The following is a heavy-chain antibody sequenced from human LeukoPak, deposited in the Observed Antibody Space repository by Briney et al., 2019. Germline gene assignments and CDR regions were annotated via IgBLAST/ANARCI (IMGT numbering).Heavy chain of an antibody. CDR1: GXXIXXYH. J-gene: IGHJ4*02. V-gene: IGHV4-59*01. D-gene: IGHD1-26*01. CDR2: FSYSGST. CDR3: ARMYSGTSYYFDF. Sequence: SETLSLTCSVSGXXIXXYHWXXXXXPPAXGLEWMGYFSYSGSTXXNXSLKSRVTMSVDTSKNQFSLRLNSVAAADTAVYYCARMYSGTSYYFDFWGQGTLVTVSS.